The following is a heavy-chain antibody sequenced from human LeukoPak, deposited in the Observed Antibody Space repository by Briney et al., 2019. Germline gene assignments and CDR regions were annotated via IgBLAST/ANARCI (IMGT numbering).Heavy chain of an antibody. CDR1: GYTFTGQY. Sequence: ASVKVSCKTFGYTFTGQYLHWVRQAPGQGLEWMGWINPNSGGTKSAQKFQGRVIMTRGTSISTAYMELRSLSSDDTAVYYCARGRQLHLGELFPFAEFFQPWGQGTLVTVFS. CDR3: ARGRQLHLGELFPFAEFFQP. CDR2: INPNSGGT. V-gene: IGHV1-2*02. J-gene: IGHJ1*01. D-gene: IGHD3-16*01.